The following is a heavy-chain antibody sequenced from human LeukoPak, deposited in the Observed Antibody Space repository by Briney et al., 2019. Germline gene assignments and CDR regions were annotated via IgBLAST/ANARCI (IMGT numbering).Heavy chain of an antibody. CDR2: ITRSGTNT. J-gene: IGHJ4*02. Sequence: GGSLRLSCAASGITLNIFAMNWVRQAPGKGLEWVSAITRSGTNTFYRDSVKGRFTVSRDNSKNTIFLQMNTLRADDTAVYFCATDPATVGVTTRDYWGQGTPVTVSS. CDR3: ATDPATVGVTTRDY. D-gene: IGHD1-26*01. V-gene: IGHV3-23*01. CDR1: GITLNIFA.